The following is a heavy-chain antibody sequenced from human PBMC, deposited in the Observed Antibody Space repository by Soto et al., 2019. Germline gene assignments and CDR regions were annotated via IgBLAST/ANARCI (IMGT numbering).Heavy chain of an antibody. CDR1: GFTFSSYA. CDR2: ISYDVSNK. V-gene: IGHV3-30-3*01. D-gene: IGHD6-13*01. CDR3: ARDLGSSWYVKWFDP. J-gene: IGHJ5*02. Sequence: QVQLVESGGGVVQPGRSLRLSCAASGFTFSSYAMHWVRQAPGKGLEWVAFISYDVSNKYYADSVKGRFTISRDNSKNTLYVQMNSLRAEDTAVYYCARDLGSSWYVKWFDPWGQGTLVTVSS.